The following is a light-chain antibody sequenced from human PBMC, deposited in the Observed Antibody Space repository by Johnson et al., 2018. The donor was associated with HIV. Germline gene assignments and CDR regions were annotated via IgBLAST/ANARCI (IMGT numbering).Light chain of an antibody. CDR3: GTWDSSLSAGV. CDR1: NSNIGNNY. CDR2: DNN. Sequence: QSALTQPPSVSAAPGQKVTISCSGSNSNIGNNYVSWYQQVPGTAPKLLIYDNNKRPSGIPDRFSGSKSGTSATLGITGLQTGDEADYYCGTWDSSLSAGVFGTGTKVTVL. J-gene: IGLJ1*01. V-gene: IGLV1-51*01.